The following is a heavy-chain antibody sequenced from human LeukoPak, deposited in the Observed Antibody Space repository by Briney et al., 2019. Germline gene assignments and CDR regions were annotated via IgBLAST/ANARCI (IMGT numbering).Heavy chain of an antibody. Sequence: GESLKISCKGSGYSFTSYWIAWVRQVPGKGLEWMGIIYPGDSDTRYSPSFQGQVTISADKSISTAYLQWSSLKASDTAMYYCARFSSSWRILFDYWGQGTLVTVSS. J-gene: IGHJ4*02. CDR2: IYPGDSDT. CDR3: ARFSSSWRILFDY. V-gene: IGHV5-51*01. CDR1: GYSFTSYW. D-gene: IGHD6-13*01.